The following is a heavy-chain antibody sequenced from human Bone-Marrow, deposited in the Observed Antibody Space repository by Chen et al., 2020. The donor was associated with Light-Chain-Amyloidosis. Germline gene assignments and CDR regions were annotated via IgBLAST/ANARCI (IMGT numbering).Heavy chain of an antibody. V-gene: IGHV1-18*01. CDR3: ARELAGITIFGVVTAPYY. D-gene: IGHD3-3*01. J-gene: IGHJ4*02. CDR1: GYTFTSYG. CDR2: ISAYNGNT. Sequence: QVQLVQSGAEVKKPGASVKVSCKASGYTFTSYGISWVRQAPGQGLEWMGWISAYNGNTNYAQKLQGRVTMTTDTSTSTAYMELRSLRSDDTAVYYCARELAGITIFGVVTAPYYWGQGTLVTCLL.